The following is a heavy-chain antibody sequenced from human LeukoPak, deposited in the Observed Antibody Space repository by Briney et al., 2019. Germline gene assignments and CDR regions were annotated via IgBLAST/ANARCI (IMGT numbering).Heavy chain of an antibody. D-gene: IGHD3-22*01. Sequence: GGSLRLSCAASGFIFSSYAMSWVRQAPGKGLEWVSTISGTNDNTYYADSVKDRFTISRDNSKNTLSLQMNSLRAEDTAVYFCAKLDYYDTHWGQGTLVTVSS. J-gene: IGHJ4*02. CDR2: ISGTNDNT. V-gene: IGHV3-23*01. CDR3: AKLDYYDTH. CDR1: GFIFSSYA.